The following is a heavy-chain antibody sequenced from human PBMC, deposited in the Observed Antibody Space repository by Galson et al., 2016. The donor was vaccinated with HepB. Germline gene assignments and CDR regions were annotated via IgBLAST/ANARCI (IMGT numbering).Heavy chain of an antibody. J-gene: IGHJ4*02. CDR1: GYTFTGYY. D-gene: IGHD6-19*01. CDR3: ARSGIALATDY. V-gene: IGHV1-2*02. Sequence: SVKVSCKASGYTFTGYYMHWVRQAPGQGLEWMGWINPNSGGTKYEQKFQGRVIMTRDTSISTAYMELRRLRSDDTAMYYCARSGIALATDYWGQGTLVTVSS. CDR2: INPNSGGT.